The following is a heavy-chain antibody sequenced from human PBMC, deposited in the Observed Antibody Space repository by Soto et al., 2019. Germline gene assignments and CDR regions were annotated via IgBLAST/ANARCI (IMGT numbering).Heavy chain of an antibody. CDR2: IFHDGTA. J-gene: IGHJ4*02. CDR3: ARLVYDTRLNYMYFDF. Sequence: LSLTCAVSGVSISSGNWWTWVRQTPQRGLEYIGEIFHDGTANYYPSFERRVAISVDTSKNQFSLKLTSVTAADTATYFCARLVYDTRLNYMYFDFWGQGALVTVSS. V-gene: IGHV4-4*01. D-gene: IGHD2-8*01. CDR1: GVSISSGNW.